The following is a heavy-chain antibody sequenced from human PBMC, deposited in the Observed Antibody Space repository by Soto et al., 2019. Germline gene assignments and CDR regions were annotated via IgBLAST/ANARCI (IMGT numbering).Heavy chain of an antibody. D-gene: IGHD3-10*01. J-gene: IGHJ3*02. CDR3: ARDPGGDTAFDI. Sequence: PSETLSLTCTVSGGSISSYYLSWIRQPPGKGLEWIGYIYYSGSTNYNPSLKSRVTISVDTSKNQFSLKLSSVTAADTAVYYCARDPGGDTAFDIWGQGTMVTV. V-gene: IGHV4-59*01. CDR1: GGSISSYY. CDR2: IYYSGST.